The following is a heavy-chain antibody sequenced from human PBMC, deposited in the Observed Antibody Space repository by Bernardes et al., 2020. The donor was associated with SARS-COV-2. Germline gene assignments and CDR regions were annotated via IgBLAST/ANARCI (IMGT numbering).Heavy chain of an antibody. CDR2: INHSGST. D-gene: IGHD6-13*01. V-gene: IGHV4-34*01. CDR1: GGSFSGYY. J-gene: IGHJ4*02. Sequence: ETLSLTCAVYGGSFSGYYWSWIRPPPGKGLEWIGEINHSGSTNYNPSLKSRVTISVDTSKNQFSLKLSSVTAADTAVYYCARGRYSSSWYAGTDHDYWGQGTLVTVSS. CDR3: ARGRYSSSWYAGTDHDY.